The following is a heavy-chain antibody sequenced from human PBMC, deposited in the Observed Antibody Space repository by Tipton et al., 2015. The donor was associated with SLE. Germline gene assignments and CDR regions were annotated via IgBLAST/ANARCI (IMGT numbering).Heavy chain of an antibody. Sequence: TLSLTCTVSGDSISSSPYFWGWIRQPPGKGLEWIGNIFYSGNTYYNPSLKSRVTMSVDTSKKQFSLKLSPVTAADTAVYYYARNSRYSSLYWGPGTLVTVSS. D-gene: IGHD5-18*01. CDR3: ARNSRYSSLY. J-gene: IGHJ4*02. V-gene: IGHV4-39*07. CDR2: IFYSGNT. CDR1: GDSISSSPYF.